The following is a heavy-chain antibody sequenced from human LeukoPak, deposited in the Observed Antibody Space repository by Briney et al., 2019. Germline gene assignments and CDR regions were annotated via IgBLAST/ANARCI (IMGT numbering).Heavy chain of an antibody. J-gene: IGHJ3*02. D-gene: IGHD3-22*01. Sequence: SQTLSLTCTVSGGSISSGGYYWSWIRQHPGKGLEWIGYIYYSGSTYYNPSLKSRVTISVDTSKNQFSLKLSSVTAADTAVYYCARGGNYYDSKTDAFDIWGRGTMVTVSS. CDR1: GGSISSGGYY. CDR2: IYYSGST. V-gene: IGHV4-31*03. CDR3: ARGGNYYDSKTDAFDI.